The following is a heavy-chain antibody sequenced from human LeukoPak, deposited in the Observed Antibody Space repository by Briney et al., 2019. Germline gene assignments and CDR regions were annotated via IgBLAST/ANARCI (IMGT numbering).Heavy chain of an antibody. CDR3: ARRASKVRGVIITVFDY. J-gene: IGHJ4*02. Sequence: SETLSLTCTVSGGSISSYYWSWIRQPPGKGLEWIGEINHSGSTNYNPSLKSRVTISVDTSKNQFSLKLSSVTAADTAVYYCARRASKVRGVIITVFDYWGQGTLVTVSS. CDR2: INHSGST. V-gene: IGHV4-34*01. D-gene: IGHD3-10*01. CDR1: GGSISSYY.